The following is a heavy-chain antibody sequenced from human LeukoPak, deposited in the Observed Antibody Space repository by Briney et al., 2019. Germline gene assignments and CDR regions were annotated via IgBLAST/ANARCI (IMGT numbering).Heavy chain of an antibody. J-gene: IGHJ4*02. CDR2: ISSSSSSYI. Sequence: GGSLRLSCAASGFTFSSYSMNWVRQAPGKGLEWVSSISSSSSSYIYYADSVKGRFTISRDNAKNSLYLQMNSLRAEDTAVYYCAREKAVPAARNFFDYWGQGTLVTVSS. V-gene: IGHV3-21*01. CDR1: GFTFSSYS. CDR3: AREKAVPAARNFFDY. D-gene: IGHD2-2*01.